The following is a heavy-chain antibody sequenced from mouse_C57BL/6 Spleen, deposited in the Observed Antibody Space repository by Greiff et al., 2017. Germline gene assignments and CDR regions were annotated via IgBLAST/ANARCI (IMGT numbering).Heavy chain of an antibody. CDR2: INPYNGGT. D-gene: IGHD3-2*02. V-gene: IGHV1-19*01. CDR3: ARHLRDYAMDY. J-gene: IGHJ4*01. Sequence: EVQLQQSGPVLVKPGASVKMSCKASGYTFTDYYMNWVKQSHGKSLEWIGVINPYNGGTSYNQKFKGKATLTVDKSSSTAYMELNSLTSEDSAVYYCARHLRDYAMDYWGQGTSVTVSS. CDR1: GYTFTDYY.